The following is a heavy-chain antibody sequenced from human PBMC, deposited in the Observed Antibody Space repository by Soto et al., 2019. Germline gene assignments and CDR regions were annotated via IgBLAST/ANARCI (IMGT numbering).Heavy chain of an antibody. CDR2: INHSGIT. D-gene: IGHD3-16*01. Sequence: SETLSLTCAVSGGSFSGYYWSWIRQPPGKGLEWIGEINHSGITNYNPTVQSRVTISVDTSKNQFSLKLSSVTAADTSVYYCASGLILNGFDPWGQGTLVTVSS. CDR1: GGSFSGYY. CDR3: ASGLILNGFDP. J-gene: IGHJ5*02. V-gene: IGHV4-34*01.